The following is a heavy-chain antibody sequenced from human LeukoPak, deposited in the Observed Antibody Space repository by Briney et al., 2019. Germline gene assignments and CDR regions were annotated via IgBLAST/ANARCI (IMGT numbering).Heavy chain of an antibody. Sequence: PGGSLRLSCAASGFTFSSYSINWVRQAPGKGLEWVSSITRSSIYKYYADSVKGRFTISRDNAKNSLYLQMNSLRAEDTAVYYCARDARPRRDAFDIWGQGTMVTVSS. CDR2: ITRSSIYK. D-gene: IGHD6-6*01. CDR1: GFTFSSYS. V-gene: IGHV3-21*01. J-gene: IGHJ3*02. CDR3: ARDARPRRDAFDI.